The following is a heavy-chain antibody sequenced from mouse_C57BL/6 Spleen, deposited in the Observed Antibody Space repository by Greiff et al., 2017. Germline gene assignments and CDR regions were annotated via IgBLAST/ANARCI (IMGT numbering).Heavy chain of an antibody. V-gene: IGHV1-82*01. CDR1: GYAFSSSW. CDR2: IYPGDGDT. CDR3: ASVRAMDY. J-gene: IGHJ4*01. D-gene: IGHD1-1*01. Sequence: QVQLKESGPELVKPGASVKISCKASGYAFSSSWMNWVKQRPGKGLEWIGRIYPGDGDTNYNGKFKGKATLTADKSSSTAYMQLSSLTSEDSAVYFCASVRAMDYWGQGTSVTVSS.